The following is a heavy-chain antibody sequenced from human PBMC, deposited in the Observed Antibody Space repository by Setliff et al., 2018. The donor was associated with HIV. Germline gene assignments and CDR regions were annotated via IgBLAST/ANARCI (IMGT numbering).Heavy chain of an antibody. D-gene: IGHD6-13*01. J-gene: IGHJ4*02. Sequence: GASVKVSCKASGYTFTDHYMHWVRQAPGQGLEWMGWINPTGGGPNYAQKFQGRVTMTRDTSINTAYMEMTRLRSNDTAVYYCASGVKGIATTGKYHLDYWGQGTLVTVSS. CDR3: ASGVKGIATTGKYHLDY. CDR1: GYTFTDHY. CDR2: INPTGGGP. V-gene: IGHV1-2*02.